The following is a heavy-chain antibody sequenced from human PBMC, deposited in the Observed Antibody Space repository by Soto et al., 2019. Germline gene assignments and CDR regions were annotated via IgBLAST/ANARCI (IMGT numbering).Heavy chain of an antibody. V-gene: IGHV1-58*01. CDR3: AADRSYYDSSGYYYY. Sequence: QMQLVQSGPEVKKPGTSVKVSCKASGFTFTSSAVPWVRQARGQRLEWIGWIVVGSGNTNHAQKFQERVTINRDMSTSTAYMERSSLRSEDTAVYYCAADRSYYDSSGYYYYWGQGTLVTVSS. CDR2: IVVGSGNT. CDR1: GFTFTSSA. D-gene: IGHD3-22*01. J-gene: IGHJ4*02.